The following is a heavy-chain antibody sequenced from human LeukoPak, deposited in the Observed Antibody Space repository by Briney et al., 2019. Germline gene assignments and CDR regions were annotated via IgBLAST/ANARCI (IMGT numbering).Heavy chain of an antibody. D-gene: IGHD6-6*01. J-gene: IGHJ6*03. CDR3: ARDFSSSSTVYYYYYMDV. CDR2: IYHSGST. CDR1: GYSISSGYY. V-gene: IGHV4-38-2*02. Sequence: SETLSLTCTVSGYSISSGYYWGWIRQPPGKGLEWIGIIYHSGSTHYNPPLKSRVTISVDTSKNQFSLKLSSVTAADTAIYYCARDFSSSSTVYYYYYMDVWGKGTTVTVSS.